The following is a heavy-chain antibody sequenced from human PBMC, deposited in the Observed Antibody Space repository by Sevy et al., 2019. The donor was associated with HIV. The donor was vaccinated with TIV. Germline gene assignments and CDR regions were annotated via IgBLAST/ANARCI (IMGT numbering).Heavy chain of an antibody. J-gene: IGHJ4*02. CDR3: VRAIAADGSF. Sequence: GGSLRLSCAASGFSLNSYWMSWVRQAPGKGLEWVANIKQDGSVKYYVDSVKGRFTITRDNARNLLYLQMNSLRAEDTALYYCVRAIAADGSFWGQGTLVTVSS. CDR1: GFSLNSYW. D-gene: IGHD6-13*01. CDR2: IKQDGSVK. V-gene: IGHV3-7*01.